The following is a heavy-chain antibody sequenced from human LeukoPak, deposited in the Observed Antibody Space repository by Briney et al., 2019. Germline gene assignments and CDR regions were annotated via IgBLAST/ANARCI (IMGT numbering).Heavy chain of an antibody. D-gene: IGHD6-19*01. CDR2: ISSSGSTI. J-gene: IGHJ6*02. V-gene: IGHV3-48*03. CDR1: GFTFSSYE. Sequence: GGSLRLSCAASGFTFSSYEMNWVRQAPGKGLEWVSYISSSGSTIYYADSVKGRFTISRDNAKNSLYLQMNSLRAEDTAVYYCAASYSSGWPVYYYYGMDVWGQGTTVTVSS. CDR3: AASYSSGWPVYYYYGMDV.